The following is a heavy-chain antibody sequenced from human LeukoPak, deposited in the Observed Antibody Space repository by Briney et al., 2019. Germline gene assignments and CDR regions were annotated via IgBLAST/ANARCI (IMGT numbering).Heavy chain of an antibody. CDR3: ATYLRSGPIDS. CDR2: IYSDNT. D-gene: IGHD2/OR15-2a*01. Sequence: GGSLRLSCTVSGFTVSSNSMSWVRQAPGKGLEWISFIYSDNTHYSDSVKGRFTISRDNSKNTLYLQMNSLRDEDTAVYYCATYLRSGPIDSWGQGTLVSVSS. V-gene: IGHV3-53*01. J-gene: IGHJ4*02. CDR1: GFTVSSNS.